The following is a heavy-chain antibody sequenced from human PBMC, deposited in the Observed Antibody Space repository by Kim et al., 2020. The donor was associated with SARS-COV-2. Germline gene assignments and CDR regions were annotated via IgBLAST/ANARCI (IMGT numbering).Heavy chain of an antibody. CDR1: GGSISSSSYY. CDR3: ASLYDSSGYPLQY. J-gene: IGHJ4*02. CDR2: IYYSGST. D-gene: IGHD3-22*01. V-gene: IGHV4-39*01. Sequence: SETLSLTCTVSGGSISSSSYYWGWIRQPPGKGLEWIGSIYYSGSTYYNPSLKSRVTISVDTSKNQFSLKLSSVTAADTAVYYCASLYDSSGYPLQYWGQGTLVTVSS.